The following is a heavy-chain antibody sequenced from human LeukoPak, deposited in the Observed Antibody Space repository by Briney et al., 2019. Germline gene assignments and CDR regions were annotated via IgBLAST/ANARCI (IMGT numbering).Heavy chain of an antibody. CDR3: ARDRDSSGLAYFDY. D-gene: IGHD3-22*01. J-gene: IGHJ4*02. CDR1: GFTFSSYA. V-gene: IGHV3-23*01. CDR2: ISKSDGST. Sequence: GGSLRLSCAASGFTFSSYAMTWVRQAPGKGLAWVSSISKSDGSTYYADSVKGRFTISRDNSKNTVYLHMDSLRAEDTAVYYCARDRDSSGLAYFDYWGQGTLVTVSS.